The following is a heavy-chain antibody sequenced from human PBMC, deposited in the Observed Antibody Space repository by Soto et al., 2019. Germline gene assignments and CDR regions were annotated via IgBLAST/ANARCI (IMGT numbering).Heavy chain of an antibody. CDR3: ARGVLY. CDR1: GGSISSGNCF. V-gene: IGHV4-30-4*01. Sequence: SETLSLTCTVSGGSISSGNCFWSWIRQPPGKGLEWIGYIYHSGRTYYNPSLKSRVTFSVDTSKNQFSLKLSSVSAADTAVYYCARGVLYWGQGTLVTVSS. J-gene: IGHJ4*02. CDR2: IYHSGRT.